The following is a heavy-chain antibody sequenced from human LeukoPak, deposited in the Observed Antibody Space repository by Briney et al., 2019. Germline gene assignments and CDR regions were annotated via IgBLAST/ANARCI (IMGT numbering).Heavy chain of an antibody. J-gene: IGHJ4*02. Sequence: GGSLRLSCVVSGITLSNYGMSWVRQAPGKGLEWVSGISERGGSTNYADSVKGRFIISRDTSKNTVYLQMNSLRVEDTAVYYCAKVLEPWIQLWSFDYRGQGTLVTVSS. CDR2: ISERGGST. V-gene: IGHV3-23*01. CDR1: GITLSNYG. CDR3: AKVLEPWIQLWSFDY. D-gene: IGHD5-18*01.